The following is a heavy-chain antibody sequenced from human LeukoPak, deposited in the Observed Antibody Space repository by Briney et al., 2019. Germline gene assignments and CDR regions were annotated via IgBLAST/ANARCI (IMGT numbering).Heavy chain of an antibody. CDR1: GYTFTSYG. D-gene: IGHD2-15*01. Sequence: ASVKVSCKASGYTFTSYGISWVRQAPGQGLEWMGWISVYNGNTNHAQKFQGRVTMTTETSTSTAYMELRSLRSDDTAVYYYTTDPGLYCSGGSCYWFDSWGQGTLVTVSS. J-gene: IGHJ5*01. V-gene: IGHV1-18*01. CDR3: TTDPGLYCSGGSCYWFDS. CDR2: ISVYNGNT.